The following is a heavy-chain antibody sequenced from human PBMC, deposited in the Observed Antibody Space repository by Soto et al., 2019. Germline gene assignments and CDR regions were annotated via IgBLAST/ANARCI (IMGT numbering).Heavy chain of an antibody. CDR1: GGAFTNDI. V-gene: IGHV1-69*08. J-gene: IGHJ4*02. CDR2: IIPLLDIT. Sequence: QVQLVQSGAEVKKPGSSVKVSCKASGGAFTNDIITWVRQAPGQGLEWVGRIIPLLDITNYAQKXQGRVTITAXKXTXTXXMELNSLISEDTAVYYCARDSPIGSAFSGYDAIDYWGQGTLVTVSS. D-gene: IGHD5-12*01. CDR3: ARDSPIGSAFSGYDAIDY.